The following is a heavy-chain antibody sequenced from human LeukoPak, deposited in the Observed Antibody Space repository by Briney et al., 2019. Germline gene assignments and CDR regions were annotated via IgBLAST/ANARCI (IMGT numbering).Heavy chain of an antibody. V-gene: IGHV3-7*01. CDR3: VRNSDL. D-gene: IGHD2-21*01. J-gene: IGHJ3*01. Sequence: GGSLRLSCAASGFTFSNYWMSWVRQAPGKGLEWVANIKQDGSERYYVDSVKGRFTISRDNAKNSLYLQMNSLRAEDTAVYYCVRNSDLWGQGTLVTVSS. CDR1: GFTFSNYW. CDR2: IKQDGSER.